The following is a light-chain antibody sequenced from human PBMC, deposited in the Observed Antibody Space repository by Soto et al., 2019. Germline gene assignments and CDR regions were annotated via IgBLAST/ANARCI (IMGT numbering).Light chain of an antibody. CDR2: GAS. V-gene: IGKV3-20*01. CDR3: QKYGSSPLD. Sequence: EIVMTHSPATLSVSPLGIATLSFRASQSISDTLAWYQQKPGQAPRLLIYGASSRATGIPDRFNGSGSGTDFTLTISRLEPEDFVVYYCQKYGSSPLDFGGGTKVDIK. J-gene: IGKJ4*01. CDR1: QSISDT.